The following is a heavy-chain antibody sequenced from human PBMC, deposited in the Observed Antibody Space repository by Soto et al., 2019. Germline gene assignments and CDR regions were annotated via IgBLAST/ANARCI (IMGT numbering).Heavy chain of an antibody. D-gene: IGHD3-22*01. CDR2: IWYDGSNK. CDR3: AREAPGPAPRTYDSSGYSAFDI. Sequence: GGSLRLSCAASGFTFSSYGMHWVRQAPGKGLEWVAVIWYDGSNKYYADSVKGRFTISRDNSKNTLYLQMNSLRAEDTAVYYCAREAPGPAPRTYDSSGYSAFDIWGQGTMVTVSS. CDR1: GFTFSSYG. V-gene: IGHV3-33*01. J-gene: IGHJ3*02.